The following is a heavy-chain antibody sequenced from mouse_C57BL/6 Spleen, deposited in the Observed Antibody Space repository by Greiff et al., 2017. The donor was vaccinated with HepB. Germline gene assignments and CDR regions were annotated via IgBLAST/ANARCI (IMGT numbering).Heavy chain of an antibody. V-gene: IGHV1-59*01. CDR2: IDPSDSYT. D-gene: IGHD2-5*01. CDR1: GYTFTSYW. Sequence: QVQLQQPGAELVRPRTSVKLSCKASGYTFTSYWMHWVKQRPGQGLEWIGVIDPSDSYTNYNQKFKGKATLTVDTSSSTACMQLSSLTSEDSAVYYCARSRHSNYLYYFDYWGQGTTLTVSS. CDR3: ARSRHSNYLYYFDY. J-gene: IGHJ2*01.